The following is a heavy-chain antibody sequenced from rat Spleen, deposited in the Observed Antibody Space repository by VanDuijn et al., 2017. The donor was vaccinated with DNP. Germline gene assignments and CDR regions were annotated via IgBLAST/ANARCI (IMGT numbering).Heavy chain of an antibody. CDR1: GFSLTSYN. CDR3: ARELTMVGFDN. J-gene: IGHJ2*01. V-gene: IGHV2-41*01. Sequence: QVQLKESGPGLVQPSQTLSLTCTVSGFSLTSYNVHWIRQSPGKGLEWMGVIWNTGGTRYNSALKSRLRISRDTSKSQVFLKMNSLETEDAATYYCARELTMVGFDNWGQGVMVTVSS. D-gene: IGHD1-12*02. CDR2: IWNTGGT.